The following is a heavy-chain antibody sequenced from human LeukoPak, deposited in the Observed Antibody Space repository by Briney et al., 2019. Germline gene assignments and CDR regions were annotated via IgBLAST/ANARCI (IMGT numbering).Heavy chain of an antibody. Sequence: PGGSLRLSCAASGFTFSSYAVSWVRQAPGKGLEWVSTISGSGGSTYYADSVKGRFTISRDNSKNTLYLQMNSLKTEDTAVYYCTTALYDWNDVNYWGQGALVTVSS. J-gene: IGHJ4*02. D-gene: IGHD1-20*01. CDR3: TTALYDWNDVNY. CDR1: GFTFSSYA. V-gene: IGHV3-23*01. CDR2: ISGSGGST.